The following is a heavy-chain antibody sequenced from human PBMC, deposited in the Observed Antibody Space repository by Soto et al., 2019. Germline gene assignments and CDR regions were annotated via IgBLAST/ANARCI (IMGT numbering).Heavy chain of an antibody. Sequence: SETLSRTCTVSGGSISSGGYYWSWIRQHPGKGLEWIGYIYYSGSTYYNPSLKSRVTISVDKSKNQFSLKLSSVTAADTAVYYCARTVDTAKDYYYGMDVWGQGTTVTVSS. J-gene: IGHJ6*02. CDR2: IYYSGST. V-gene: IGHV4-31*03. D-gene: IGHD5-18*01. CDR1: GGSISSGGYY. CDR3: ARTVDTAKDYYYGMDV.